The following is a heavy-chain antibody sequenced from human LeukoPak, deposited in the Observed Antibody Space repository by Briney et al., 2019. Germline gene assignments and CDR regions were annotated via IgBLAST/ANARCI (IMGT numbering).Heavy chain of an antibody. J-gene: IGHJ3*02. CDR1: GGSFSGYY. CDR3: ARGGTIFGVVIPPGRDAFDI. V-gene: IGHV4-34*01. D-gene: IGHD3-3*01. CDR2: INHSGST. Sequence: SETLSLTCAVYGGSFSGYYWSWIRQPPGKGLEWIGEINHSGSTNYNPSLKSRVTISVDTSKNQFSLKLSSVTAADTAVYYCARGGTIFGVVIPPGRDAFDIWGQGTMVTVSS.